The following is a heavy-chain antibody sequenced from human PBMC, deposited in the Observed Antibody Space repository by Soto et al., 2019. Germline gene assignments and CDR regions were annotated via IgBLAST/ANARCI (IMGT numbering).Heavy chain of an antibody. CDR1: GFTVSNNY. V-gene: IGHV3-53*01. J-gene: IGHJ4*02. CDR2: IYSGGYT. Sequence: EVQLVESGGGLIQPGGSLRLSCAVSGFTVSNNYMSWVRQAPGKGLEGVSVIYSGGYTAYGDSVKGRFTISRDNSNNPIYLQKNSPGPPHPAVFYWATQPGGGGYWGQGTLVTVSS. D-gene: IGHD2-2*01. CDR3: ATQPGGGGY.